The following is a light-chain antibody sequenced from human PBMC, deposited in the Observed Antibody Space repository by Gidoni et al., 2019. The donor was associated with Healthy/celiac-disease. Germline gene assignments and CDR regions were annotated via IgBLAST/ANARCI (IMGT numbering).Light chain of an antibody. CDR3: QQLNNYHPYT. CDR2: AAS. CDR1: QGISSY. J-gene: IGKJ2*01. V-gene: IGKV1-9*01. Sequence: DIQLTQSASFPPASVGDRGPITCRASQGISSYLAWYQQKQGKAPKLLIYAASTFLYGVPSRCSSSSSWTKFTLTIISLQPEDFSTYYYQQLNNYHPYTFGQGTKLEIK.